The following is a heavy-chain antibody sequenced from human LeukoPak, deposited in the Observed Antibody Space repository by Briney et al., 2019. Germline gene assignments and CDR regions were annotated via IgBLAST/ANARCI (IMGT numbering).Heavy chain of an antibody. D-gene: IGHD7-27*01. J-gene: IGHJ4*02. CDR2: IIPIFGTA. CDR3: ARVPRLGIGGYFDY. V-gene: IGHV1-69*13. Sequence: GASVKVSCKAPGYTFTSYGISWVRQAPGQGLEWMGGIIPIFGTANYAQKFQGRATITADESTSTAYMELSSLRSEDTAVYYYARVPRLGIGGYFDYWGQGTLVTVSS. CDR1: GYTFTSYG.